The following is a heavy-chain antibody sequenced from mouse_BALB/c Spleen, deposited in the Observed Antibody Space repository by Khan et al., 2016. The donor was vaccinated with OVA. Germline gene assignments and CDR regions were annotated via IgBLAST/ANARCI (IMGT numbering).Heavy chain of an antibody. J-gene: IGHJ3*01. CDR1: GYTFTDFA. Sequence: QVQLKQSGAELVRPGVSVKISCKGSGYTFTDFAMHWVKQSHAKSLEWIGVISTYYGDANYNQNFKGKATMTVDKSSSTAYMELASLTYEDSAIYYCVRGSGHYRFADWGQGTLVTVSA. CDR3: VRGSGHYRFAD. V-gene: IGHV1S137*01. CDR2: ISTYYGDA. D-gene: IGHD2-1*01.